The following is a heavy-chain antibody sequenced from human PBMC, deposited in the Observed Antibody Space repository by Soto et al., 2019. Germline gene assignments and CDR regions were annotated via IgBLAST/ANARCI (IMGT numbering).Heavy chain of an antibody. CDR1: GFSFEDYA. CDR2: IAWNSDII. CDR3: ATDHYGSALSGMGV. D-gene: IGHD3-16*01. V-gene: IGHV3-9*01. Sequence: EVQLVESGGGLVQPGRSLRLSCAASGFSFEDYAMHWVRQAPGKGLEWVSGIAWNSDIIGYADSVKGGSTIYRDNGKNPLYLQMNSLRPEDTALYSCATDHYGSALSGMGVCGQGTTVTVSS. J-gene: IGHJ6*02.